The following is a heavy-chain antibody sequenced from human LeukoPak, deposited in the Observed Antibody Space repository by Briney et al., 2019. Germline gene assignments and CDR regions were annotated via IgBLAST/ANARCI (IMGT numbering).Heavy chain of an antibody. CDR1: GFSFSDYY. D-gene: IGHD5-18*01. CDR3: ARGVGGYSYGCGY. Sequence: GGSLRLSCTASGFSFSDYYMSWIRQAPGKGLEWLSYIGGSGNTIYYADSVKDRFTISRDNAKNSLYLQMNSLRAEDTAVYYCARGVGGYSYGCGYWGQGTLVTVSS. CDR2: IGGSGNTI. J-gene: IGHJ4*02. V-gene: IGHV3-11*04.